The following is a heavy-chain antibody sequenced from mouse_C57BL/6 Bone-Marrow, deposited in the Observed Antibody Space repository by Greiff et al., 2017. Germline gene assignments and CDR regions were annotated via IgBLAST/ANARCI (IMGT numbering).Heavy chain of an antibody. CDR3: ARFTSITTVVASYYFDY. D-gene: IGHD1-1*01. J-gene: IGHJ2*01. CDR2: IDPSDSYT. V-gene: IGHV1-69*01. Sequence: QVQLQQPGAELVMPGASVKLSCKASGYTFTSYWMHWVKQRPGQGLEWIGEIDPSDSYTNYKQKFKGKSQLTVDKPSSTAYMQLSSLTSEDSAVYYGARFTSITTVVASYYFDYWGQGTTLTVSS. CDR1: GYTFTSYW.